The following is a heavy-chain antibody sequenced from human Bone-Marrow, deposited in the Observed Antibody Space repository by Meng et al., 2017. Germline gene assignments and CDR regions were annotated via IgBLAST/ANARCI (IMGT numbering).Heavy chain of an antibody. Sequence: SETLSLTCSVSGGSASGYFWSWIRQPPGKGLEWIGYIYYSGSTNYNPSLKSRVTITIDTSKNQFSLKLRSVTAADTAVYYCARDHPLRIVVPAAINWFYSWDQGTLVTVSS. CDR1: GGSASGYF. V-gene: IGHV4-59*02. J-gene: IGHJ5*01. CDR2: IYYSGST. CDR3: ARDHPLRIVVPAAINWFYS. D-gene: IGHD2-2*01.